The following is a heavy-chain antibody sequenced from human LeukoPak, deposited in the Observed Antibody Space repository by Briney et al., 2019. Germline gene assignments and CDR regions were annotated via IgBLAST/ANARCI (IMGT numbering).Heavy chain of an antibody. D-gene: IGHD3-10*01. Sequence: AGGSLRLSCAVSGYNLNNYGMHWVRQAPGKGLEWVSVIWYEGSNENYADAVRGRFTISRDTSKNTLYLQMDNLRVDDTAVYFCARDMWGVHGYDYGYNFDSWGQGTLVIVSS. CDR2: IWYEGSNE. CDR3: ARDMWGVHGYDYGYNFDS. J-gene: IGHJ4*02. CDR1: GYNLNNYG. V-gene: IGHV3-33*01.